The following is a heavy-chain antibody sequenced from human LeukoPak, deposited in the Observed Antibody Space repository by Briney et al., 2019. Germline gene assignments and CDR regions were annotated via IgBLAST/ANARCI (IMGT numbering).Heavy chain of an antibody. V-gene: IGHV4-4*02. CDR2: MYLGGTT. CDR1: GGSISSLNL. CDR3: AGLEGRYSTDWFYFFDY. Sequence: PSETLSLTCIVSGGSISSLNLWSWLRQPPGKGLEWIGEMYLGGTTNFNPSPKSRVTILIDKSKNQLSLQLTSVTAADTAVYYCAGLEGRYSTDWFYFFDYWGQGALVTVSS. J-gene: IGHJ4*02. D-gene: IGHD6-19*01.